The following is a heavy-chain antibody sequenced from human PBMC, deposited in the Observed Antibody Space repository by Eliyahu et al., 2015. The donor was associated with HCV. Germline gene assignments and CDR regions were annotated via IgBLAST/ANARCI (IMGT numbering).Heavy chain of an antibody. CDR2: IRSKTYGETT. J-gene: IGHJ4*02. D-gene: IGHD1-26*01. CDR1: GFTFGDFA. Sequence: EVQMVDSGGGLVQPGRSLXLSCTASGFTFGDFAVTWFRQAPGKGLEWVGFIRSKTYGETTQYAASVKGRFSISRDDSKSIAYLQMNSLKTEDTAMYYCARYGGRADYWGQGTLVTVSS. V-gene: IGHV3-49*03. CDR3: ARYGGRADY.